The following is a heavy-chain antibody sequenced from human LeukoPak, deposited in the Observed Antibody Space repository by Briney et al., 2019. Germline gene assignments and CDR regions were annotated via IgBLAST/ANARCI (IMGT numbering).Heavy chain of an antibody. CDR2: SNASGGST. V-gene: IGHV1-46*01. CDR3: ARVNSGSYFPYYYYYYSMDV. Sequence: ASVKVSCKSSGYTGTSYYMRWVRQAPGQGLEWGGLSNASGGSTGYAQKFQGRVTMTRDMSTRTDYMVLRSLRSQDTAIYYCARVNSGSYFPYYYYYYSMDVWGKGTTVTVSS. D-gene: IGHD1-26*01. CDR1: GYTGTSYY. J-gene: IGHJ6*03.